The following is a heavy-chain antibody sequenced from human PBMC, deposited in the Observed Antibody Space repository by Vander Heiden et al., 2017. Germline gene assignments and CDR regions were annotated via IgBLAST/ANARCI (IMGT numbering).Heavy chain of an antibody. CDR1: GFTFSSYA. V-gene: IGHV3-23*01. Sequence: EVQLLESGGGLLQPGGSLPLSCAASGFTFSSYAMSWVRQAPGKGLDWVSAISGSGGSTYYAVPVEGRFTISRDNYKNRLYLQMNSLRAEDTAVYYCAKKQWLDHFDYWGQGTLVTVSS. CDR3: AKKQWLDHFDY. CDR2: ISGSGGST. J-gene: IGHJ4*02. D-gene: IGHD6-19*01.